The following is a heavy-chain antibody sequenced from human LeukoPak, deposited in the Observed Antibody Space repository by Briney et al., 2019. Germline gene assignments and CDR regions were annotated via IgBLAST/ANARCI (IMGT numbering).Heavy chain of an antibody. D-gene: IGHD1-26*01. J-gene: IGHJ4*02. V-gene: IGHV4-61*02. CDR3: ARVRELLPFFDY. Sequence: PSQTLSLTCTVSGDSISSGDYYWSWIRQPAGKGLEWIGRISSSGSTNYNPSLKSRVTISVDTSKNQFSLKLSSVTAADTAVYYCARVRELLPFFDYWGQGTLVTVSS. CDR2: ISSSGST. CDR1: GDSISSGDYY.